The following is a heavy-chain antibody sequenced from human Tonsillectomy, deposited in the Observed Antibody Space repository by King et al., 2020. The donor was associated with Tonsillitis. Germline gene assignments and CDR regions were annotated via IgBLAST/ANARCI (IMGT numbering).Heavy chain of an antibody. CDR1: GGSISSGDYY. CDR2: IYYSGST. V-gene: IGHV4-30-4*01. CDR3: ARDRDYDSSGYYLDY. J-gene: IGHJ4*02. D-gene: IGHD3-22*01. Sequence: VQLQESGPGLVKPSQTLSLTCTVSGGSISSGDYYWSWIRQPPGKGLEWIGYIYYSGSTYYNPSLKSRVTISVDTSKNQFSLKLSSVTAADTAVYYGARDRDYDSSGYYLDYWGQGTLVTVSS.